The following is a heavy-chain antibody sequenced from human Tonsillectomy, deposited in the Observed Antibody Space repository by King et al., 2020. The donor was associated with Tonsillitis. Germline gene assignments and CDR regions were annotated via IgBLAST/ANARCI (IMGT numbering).Heavy chain of an antibody. CDR2: ISWNSASI. D-gene: IGHD2-2*01. V-gene: IGHV3-9*01. Sequence: VQLVESGGGLVQPGRSLRLSCSGSGFIFDDYAMHWVRQPPGKGLEWVSGISWNSASIAYADSVKGRFTISRDNAKNSLDLQMNSLSPEDTALYYCVKDIAVVPVSRGAFDIWGQGTMVTVSS. J-gene: IGHJ3*02. CDR1: GFIFDDYA. CDR3: VKDIAVVPVSRGAFDI.